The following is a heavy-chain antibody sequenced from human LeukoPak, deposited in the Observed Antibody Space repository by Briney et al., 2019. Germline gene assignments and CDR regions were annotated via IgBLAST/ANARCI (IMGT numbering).Heavy chain of an antibody. V-gene: IGHV4-34*01. CDR2: INHSGST. CDR1: GFTFSSYA. J-gene: IGHJ4*02. D-gene: IGHD3-10*01. Sequence: GSLRLSCAASGFTFSSYAINWVRQAPGKGLEWIGEINHSGSTNYNPSLKSRVTISVDTSKNQFSLKLSSVTAADTAVYYCARVVVRGVIADYWGQGTLVTVSS. CDR3: ARVVVRGVIADY.